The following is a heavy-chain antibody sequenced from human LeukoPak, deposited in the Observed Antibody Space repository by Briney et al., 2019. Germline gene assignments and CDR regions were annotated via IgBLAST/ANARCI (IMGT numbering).Heavy chain of an antibody. J-gene: IGHJ3*02. D-gene: IGHD2-8*02. V-gene: IGHV3-21*01. CDR2: ISSQSVYI. Sequence: GGSLRLSCEASGFTFNIYSMNWVRQVPGKGLEWVSSISSQSVYIYYADSVKGRLAISRDNAKKSLYLQMNSLTAEDTAVYFCSRDLDCTVTTCFDGDDGFDIWGRGTMVTVSS. CDR3: SRDLDCTVTTCFDGDDGFDI. CDR1: GFTFNIYS.